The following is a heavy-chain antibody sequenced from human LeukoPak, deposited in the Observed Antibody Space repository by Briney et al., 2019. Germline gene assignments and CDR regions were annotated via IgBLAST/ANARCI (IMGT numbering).Heavy chain of an antibody. V-gene: IGHV1-18*01. CDR3: ARGFSSNSLDY. Sequence: ASVKVSCKASGYTFTSYGITWVQQAPGQGLEWMGWINTFNGDTSYAHNLQGRVTMTTDTSTSTASLELRSLRSGDTAVYYCARGFSSNSLDYWGQGTLVTVSS. D-gene: IGHD6-6*01. CDR2: INTFNGDT. J-gene: IGHJ4*02. CDR1: GYTFTSYG.